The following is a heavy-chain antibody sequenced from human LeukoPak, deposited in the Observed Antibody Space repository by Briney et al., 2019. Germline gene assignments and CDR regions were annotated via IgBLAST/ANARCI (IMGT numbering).Heavy chain of an antibody. V-gene: IGHV3-7*01. J-gene: IGHJ4*02. CDR1: GITFSSYW. CDR2: IKQDGNEK. Sequence: GGSLRLSCAASGITFSSYWMSWVRQAPGKGREWVANIKQDGNEKYYVDFVKGRFTISRDNATNSLYLQMNSLRAEDTAVYYCARTGGSSGWYSPALLKYYFDYWGQGTLVTVSS. D-gene: IGHD6-19*01. CDR3: ARTGGSSGWYSPALLKYYFDY.